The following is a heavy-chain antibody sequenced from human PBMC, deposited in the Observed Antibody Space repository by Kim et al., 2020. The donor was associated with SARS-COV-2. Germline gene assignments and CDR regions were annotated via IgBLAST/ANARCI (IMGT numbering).Heavy chain of an antibody. CDR2: ISYDGSNK. V-gene: IGHV3-30*18. D-gene: IGHD2-8*01. Sequence: GGSLRLSCAASGFTFSSYGMHWVRQAPGKGLEWVAVISYDGSNKYYADSVKGRFTISRDNSKNTLYLQMNSLRAEDTAVYYCAKDRRACDNGVCYMGYYYGMDVWGQGTTVTVSS. CDR1: GFTFSSYG. CDR3: AKDRRACDNGVCYMGYYYGMDV. J-gene: IGHJ6*02.